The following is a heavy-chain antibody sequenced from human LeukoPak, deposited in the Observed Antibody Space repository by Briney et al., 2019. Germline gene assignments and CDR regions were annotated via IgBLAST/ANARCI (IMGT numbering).Heavy chain of an antibody. CDR2: MYYSGST. CDR3: ARDDGYNFWYFDY. D-gene: IGHD5-24*01. CDR1: GGSISSYY. V-gene: IGHV4-59*01. Sequence: SETLSLTCTVSGGSISSYYWSWIRQPPGKGLEWIAYMYYSGSTNYNLSLKSRVTISVDTSKNQFSLKLSSVTAADTAVYYCARDDGYNFWYFDYWGQGTLVTVSS. J-gene: IGHJ4*02.